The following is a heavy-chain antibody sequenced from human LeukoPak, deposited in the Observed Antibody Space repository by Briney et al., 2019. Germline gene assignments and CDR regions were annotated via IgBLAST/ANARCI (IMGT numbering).Heavy chain of an antibody. Sequence: GGSLRLSRAASGFTFSSYAMSWVRQAPGKGLEWVSAISGSGGSTYYADSVKGRFTISRDNSKNTLYLQMNSLRAEDTAVYYCAKEAYCSSTSCYYYYYYYMDVWGKGTTVTVSS. CDR3: AKEAYCSSTSCYYYYYYYMDV. D-gene: IGHD2-2*01. CDR1: GFTFSSYA. J-gene: IGHJ6*03. CDR2: ISGSGGST. V-gene: IGHV3-23*01.